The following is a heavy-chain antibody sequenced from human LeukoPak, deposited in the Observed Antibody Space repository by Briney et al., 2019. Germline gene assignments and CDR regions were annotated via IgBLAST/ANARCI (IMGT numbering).Heavy chain of an antibody. CDR3: AKDGGSCSSTSCYDGLSLDY. Sequence: GGSLRLSCSASGFAFSTYTLHWVRQAPGKGPEWLAVISYDGSSQFYADSVKGRFTISRDNSKNTLYLQMNSLRAEDTAVYYCAKDGGSCSSTSCYDGLSLDYWGQGTLVTVSS. CDR1: GFAFSTYT. CDR2: ISYDGSSQ. D-gene: IGHD2-2*01. J-gene: IGHJ4*02. V-gene: IGHV3-30*07.